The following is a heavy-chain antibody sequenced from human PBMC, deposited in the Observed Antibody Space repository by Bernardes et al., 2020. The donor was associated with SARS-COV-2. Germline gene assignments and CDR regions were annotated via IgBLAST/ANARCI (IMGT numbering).Heavy chain of an antibody. CDR2: IYYSGNT. J-gene: IGHJ3*02. Sequence: SQTLSLTCTVSGGSISTYYWSWIRQPPGKGLEWIESIYYSGNTNYNPSLKSRVTISIDTSKNQFSLRLRSVTAADTAMYYCARQVGLRDAFDIWGQGTMVTVSS. D-gene: IGHD1-26*01. CDR1: GGSISTYY. V-gene: IGHV4-59*08. CDR3: ARQVGLRDAFDI.